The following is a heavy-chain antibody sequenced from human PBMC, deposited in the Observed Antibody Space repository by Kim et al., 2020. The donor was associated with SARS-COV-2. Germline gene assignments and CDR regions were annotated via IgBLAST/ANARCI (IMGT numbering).Heavy chain of an antibody. CDR3: ARVRDGYAFDI. J-gene: IGHJ3*02. CDR2: IYYSGST. Sequence: SETLSLTCTVSGGSISSYYWSWIRQPPGKGLEWIGYIYYSGSTSYNPSLKSRVTISVDTSKNQFSLKLSSVTAADTAVYYCARVRDGYAFDIWGQGTMVTVSS. CDR1: GGSISSYY. V-gene: IGHV4-59*01.